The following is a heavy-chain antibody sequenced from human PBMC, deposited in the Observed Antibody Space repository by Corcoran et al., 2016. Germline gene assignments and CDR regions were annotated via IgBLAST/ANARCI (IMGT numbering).Heavy chain of an antibody. CDR2: MNPNSGNT. V-gene: IGHV1-8*01. Sequence: QVQLVQSGAELKKPRASVKGSCKASGYTFTSYDINGVRQATGQGLERMGWMNPNSGNTGYAQKFQGRVTMTRNTSISTAYKEMRSQRSKDTAVYYCAIGTQGLRITMVGGVINGGHNWFDPWGQRILFTVSS. CDR3: AIGTQGLRITMVGGVINGGHNWFDP. J-gene: IGHJ5*02. D-gene: IGHD3-10*01. CDR1: GYTFTSYD.